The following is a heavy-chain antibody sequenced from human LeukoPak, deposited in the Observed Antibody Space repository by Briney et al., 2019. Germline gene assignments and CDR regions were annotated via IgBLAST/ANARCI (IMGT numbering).Heavy chain of an antibody. CDR2: INSDGHTT. CDR1: GFTFSNSW. Sequence: PGGSLRLSCAASGFTFSNSWTHWVRQAPGKGLVWVSRINSDGHTTSYADSVKGRFTVSRDNAKNTLYLQMSSLRAEDTAVYYCASGYGDYVDYWGQGTLVTVSS. D-gene: IGHD4-17*01. V-gene: IGHV3-74*01. CDR3: ASGYGDYVDY. J-gene: IGHJ4*02.